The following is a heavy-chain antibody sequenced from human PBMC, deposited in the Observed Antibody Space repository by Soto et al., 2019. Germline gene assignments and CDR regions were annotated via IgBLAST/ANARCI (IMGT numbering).Heavy chain of an antibody. CDR2: IIPILGIA. V-gene: IGHV1-69*02. CDR1: GGTFSSYT. CDR3: ARGMTAMHYYYYYGMDV. D-gene: IGHD2-21*02. Sequence: QVQLVHSGAEVKKPGSSVKVSCKASGGTFSSYTISWVRQAPGQGLEWMGRIIPILGIANYAQKFQGRVTITADKSTSTAYMELSSLRSEDTAVYYCARGMTAMHYYYYYGMDVWGQGTTVTVSS. J-gene: IGHJ6*02.